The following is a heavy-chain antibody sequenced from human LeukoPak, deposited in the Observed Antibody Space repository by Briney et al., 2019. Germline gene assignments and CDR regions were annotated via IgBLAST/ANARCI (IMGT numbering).Heavy chain of an antibody. Sequence: GGSLRLSCAASGFTFSSYEMSWVRQAPGKGLEWVSYISSSGSTIYYADSVKGRFTISSDNAKNSLYLQMNSLRAEDTALYYCAKENILTFGGVIDPGYDSWGQGTLVTVSS. J-gene: IGHJ4*02. CDR1: GFTFSSYE. CDR3: AKENILTFGGVIDPGYDS. D-gene: IGHD3-16*02. V-gene: IGHV3-48*03. CDR2: ISSSGSTI.